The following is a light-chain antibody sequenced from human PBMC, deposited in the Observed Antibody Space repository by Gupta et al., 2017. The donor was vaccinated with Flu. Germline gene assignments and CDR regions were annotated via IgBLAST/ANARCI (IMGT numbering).Light chain of an antibody. V-gene: IGKV1-6*01. J-gene: IGKJ2*03. Sequence: AIQMTQSPSSLSASVGDRVTITCRASQGIGNDLGWYQQKPGKAPQLLIYAASSLESGVPSRFSGSGSGTDFTLTIDSLQPEDFATYYCLQDYHYPYSFGQGTKLEIK. CDR1: QGIGND. CDR2: AAS. CDR3: LQDYHYPYS.